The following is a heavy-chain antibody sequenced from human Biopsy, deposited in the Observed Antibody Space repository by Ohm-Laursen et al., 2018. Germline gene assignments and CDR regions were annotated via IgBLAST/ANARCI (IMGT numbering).Heavy chain of an antibody. CDR1: GFSFSDYH. D-gene: IGHD4-23*01. Sequence: SLRISCPASGFSFSDYHMRWIRQAPGRGLEWVSYISGGGTIYYGDSMKGRVTISRDNAKNSLYLQMHSLRAEDTAVYYCARDTRWSPYSMDVWGQGTTVTVSS. CDR3: ARDTRWSPYSMDV. V-gene: IGHV3-11*01. CDR2: ISGGGTI. J-gene: IGHJ6*02.